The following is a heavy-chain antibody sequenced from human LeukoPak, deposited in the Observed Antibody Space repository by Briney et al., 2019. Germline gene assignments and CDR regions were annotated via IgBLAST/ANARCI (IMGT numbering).Heavy chain of an antibody. CDR3: ARGFDSKSTYFDY. CDR2: IYYSGST. CDR1: GGSISNYY. V-gene: IGHV4-59*01. J-gene: IGHJ4*02. Sequence: PSETLSLSCTVSGGSISNYYWNWLRQPPGKGLEWIGYIYYSGSTNYNPSLKSRVTMSLDTSKNQFSLRLRSVTAADTAVYYCARGFDSKSTYFDYWGQGTLVTVSS. D-gene: IGHD5-12*01.